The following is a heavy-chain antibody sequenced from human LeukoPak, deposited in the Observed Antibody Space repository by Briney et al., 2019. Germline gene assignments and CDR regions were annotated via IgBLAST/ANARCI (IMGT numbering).Heavy chain of an antibody. CDR1: GFTFSDYY. CDR2: ISSSGSTI. V-gene: IGHV3-11*01. J-gene: IGHJ4*02. CDR3: ARDDGYSYGYRPRHYDSSGYYYLDY. D-gene: IGHD3-22*01. Sequence: PGGSLRLSCAASGFTFSDYYMSWIRQAPGKGLEWVSYISSSGSTIYYADSVKGRFTISRDNAKNSLYLQMNSLRAEDTAVYYCARDDGYSYGYRPRHYDSSGYYYLDYWGQGTLVTVSS.